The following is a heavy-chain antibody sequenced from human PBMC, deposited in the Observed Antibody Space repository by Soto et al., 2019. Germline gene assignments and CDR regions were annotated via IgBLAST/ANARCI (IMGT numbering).Heavy chain of an antibody. CDR3: SKRPDRGWCEVTYFDY. D-gene: IGHD6-19*01. CDR2: MSGSGSST. CDR1: GFTFSNYA. V-gene: IGHV3-23*01. J-gene: IGHJ4*02. Sequence: GGSLRLSCAASGFTFSNYAMSWVRQAPGKGLEWVSAMSGSGSSTYYADSVKGRFTISRDNSRNTLYLQMNSLRAEDTAVYYCSKRPDRGWCEVTYFDYWGQGTLVTVSS.